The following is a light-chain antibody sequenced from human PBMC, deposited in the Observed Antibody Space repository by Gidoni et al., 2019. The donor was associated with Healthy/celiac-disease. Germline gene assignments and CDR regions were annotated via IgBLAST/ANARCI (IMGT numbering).Light chain of an antibody. Sequence: ENVLTQSPATLSLSPGESATLSCSASQSVSSYLSWYQQKPGQAPRLLIYDASNRATGIPARFSGSGSGTDFTLTISSLEPEDFAVYYCQQRSNWLTFGGGTKVEIK. CDR2: DAS. J-gene: IGKJ4*01. CDR3: QQRSNWLT. CDR1: QSVSSY. V-gene: IGKV3-11*01.